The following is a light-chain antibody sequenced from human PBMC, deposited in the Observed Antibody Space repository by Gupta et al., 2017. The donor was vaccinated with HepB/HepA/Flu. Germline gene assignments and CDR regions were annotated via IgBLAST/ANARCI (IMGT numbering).Light chain of an antibody. Sequence: DIVMTQSPDSLAVSLGERATINCKSSQSVLYSSNNKNFLAWYQQKPGQPPKLLIYRASTRESGVPDRFSGSGSGTDFTLTISSLKAEDVAVYYCQQYYSIPYTFGQGTKLEIK. J-gene: IGKJ2*01. CDR3: QQYYSIPYT. CDR1: QSVLYSSNNKNF. CDR2: RAS. V-gene: IGKV4-1*01.